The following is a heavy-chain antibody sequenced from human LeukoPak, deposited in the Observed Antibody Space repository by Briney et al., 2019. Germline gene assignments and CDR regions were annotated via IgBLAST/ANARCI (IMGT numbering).Heavy chain of an antibody. CDR1: GFTFSSYG. D-gene: IGHD1-26*01. V-gene: IGHV3-30*03. CDR2: ISYDGSNK. CDR3: ATSGRIKRDAFDI. J-gene: IGHJ3*02. Sequence: GRSLRLSCAASGFTFSSYGMHWVRQAPGKGLEWVAVISYDGSNKYYADPVKGRFTISRDNSKNTLYLQMNSLRAEDTAVYYCATSGRIKRDAFDIWGQGTMVTVSS.